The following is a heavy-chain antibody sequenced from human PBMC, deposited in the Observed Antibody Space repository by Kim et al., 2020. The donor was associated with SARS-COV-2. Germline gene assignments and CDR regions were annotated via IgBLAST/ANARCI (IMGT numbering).Heavy chain of an antibody. Sequence: GGSLRLSCAVSGFTFSSYWMSWVRQAPGKGLEWVANIKQDGSEKFYVDSVKGRFTISRDNAKNSLYLQMNSLRAEDTAVYYCARARYTNGWYVDYWGQGTLVTVSS. V-gene: IGHV3-7*03. CDR2: IKQDGSEK. J-gene: IGHJ4*02. CDR3: ARARYTNGWYVDY. D-gene: IGHD6-19*01. CDR1: GFTFSSYW.